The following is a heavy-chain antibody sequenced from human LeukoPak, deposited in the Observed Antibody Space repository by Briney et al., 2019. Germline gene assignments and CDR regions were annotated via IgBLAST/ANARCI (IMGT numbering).Heavy chain of an antibody. V-gene: IGHV5-51*01. CDR1: GYSFTSYW. J-gene: IGHJ3*02. CDR2: IYPGDSDT. D-gene: IGHD3-9*01. Sequence: KSGESLKISCKGSGYSFTSYWIGWVRQMPGKGLEWVGIIYPGDSDTRYSPSFQGQVTISADKSISTAYLQWSSLKASDTAMYYCARPSYDILTGYLFDAFDIWGQGTMVTVSS. CDR3: ARPSYDILTGYLFDAFDI.